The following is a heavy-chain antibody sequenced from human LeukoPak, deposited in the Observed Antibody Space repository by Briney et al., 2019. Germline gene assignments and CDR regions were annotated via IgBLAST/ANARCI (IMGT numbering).Heavy chain of an antibody. Sequence: GGSLRLSCAASGFTFSSSAMSWVRQAPGKGLEWVAAISDTGRLSYCADSVNGRFTISRDNSKNTLSLQMNSLRAADTAVYYCAKARGGYYYDSSGYHYLGLDYWGQGALVSVAS. J-gene: IGHJ4*02. D-gene: IGHD3-22*01. CDR3: AKARGGYYYDSSGYHYLGLDY. V-gene: IGHV3-23*01. CDR1: GFTFSSSA. CDR2: ISDTGRLS.